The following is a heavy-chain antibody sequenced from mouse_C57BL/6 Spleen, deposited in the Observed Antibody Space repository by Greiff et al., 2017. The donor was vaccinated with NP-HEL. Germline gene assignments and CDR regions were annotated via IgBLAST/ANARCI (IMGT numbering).Heavy chain of an antibody. D-gene: IGHD2-1*01. J-gene: IGHJ3*01. CDR1: GYTFTDYY. CDR3: ARGGNRGGSWFAY. Sequence: VQLQQSGAELVRPGASVKLSCKASGYTFTDYYINWVKQRPGQGLEWIARIYPGSGNTYYNEKFKGKATLTAEKSSSTAYMQLSSLTSEDSAVYFCARGGNRGGSWFAYWGQGTLVTVSA. CDR2: IYPGSGNT. V-gene: IGHV1-76*01.